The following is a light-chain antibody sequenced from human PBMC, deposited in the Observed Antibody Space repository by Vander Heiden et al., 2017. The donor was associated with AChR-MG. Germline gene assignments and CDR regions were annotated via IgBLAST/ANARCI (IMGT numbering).Light chain of an antibody. CDR2: GAS. CDR1: QRVSSN. Sequence: EIVMTQSPATLSVSPGERATLSCRASQRVSSNLAWYQQRPGQAPRLIIYGASTRATGFPARFSGSGSGTEFTLTISSLQSEDFAVYYCQQYNNWPPYTFGQGTKLEIK. J-gene: IGKJ2*01. CDR3: QQYNNWPPYT. V-gene: IGKV3-15*01.